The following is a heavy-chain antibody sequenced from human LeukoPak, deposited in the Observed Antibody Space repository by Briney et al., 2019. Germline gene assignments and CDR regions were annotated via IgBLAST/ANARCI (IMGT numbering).Heavy chain of an antibody. V-gene: IGHV5-51*01. CDR3: ARHRGVVVPAATYEYYYYYYMDV. CDR1: GYSFTSYW. CDR2: IYPGDSDT. D-gene: IGHD2-2*01. Sequence: GESLKISCKGSGYSFTSYWIGWVRQMPGKGLEWMGIIYPGDSDTRYSPSFQGQVTISADKSISTAYLQWSSLKASDTAMYYCARHRGVVVPAATYEYYYYYYMDVWGKGTTVTVSS. J-gene: IGHJ6*03.